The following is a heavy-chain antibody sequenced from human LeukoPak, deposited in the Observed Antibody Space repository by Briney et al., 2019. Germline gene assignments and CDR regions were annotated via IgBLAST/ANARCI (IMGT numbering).Heavy chain of an antibody. J-gene: IGHJ5*02. Sequence: PSETLSLTCTVSGVSISSSNSYWGWIRQPPGKGLEWIGSIYYSGNTYYNPSLKSRVTISVDTSKNQFSLKLSSVTAADTAVYYCATPSRGVGGFDPWGQGTLVTVSS. CDR2: IYYSGNT. CDR1: GVSISSSNSY. CDR3: ATPSRGVGGFDP. D-gene: IGHD1-26*01. V-gene: IGHV4-39*01.